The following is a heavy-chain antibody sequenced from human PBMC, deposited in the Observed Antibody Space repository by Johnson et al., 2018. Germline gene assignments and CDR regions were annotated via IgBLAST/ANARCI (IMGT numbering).Heavy chain of an antibody. CDR1: GFTFSTYW. Sequence: VQLVQSGGGLVKPGGSLRLSCAASGFTFSTYWMHWVRQAPGKGLVWVARIDSDGSSPTYADSVMGRFTISGDNAKNTLYLQMNSLRAEDTAVYYCAKLGNLLYGMDVWGQGTTVTVSS. D-gene: IGHD4-23*01. V-gene: IGHV3-74*02. CDR2: IDSDGSSP. J-gene: IGHJ6*02. CDR3: AKLGNLLYGMDV.